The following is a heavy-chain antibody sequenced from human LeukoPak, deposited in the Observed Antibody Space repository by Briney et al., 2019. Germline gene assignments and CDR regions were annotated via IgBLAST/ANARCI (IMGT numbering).Heavy chain of an antibody. D-gene: IGHD3-10*01. V-gene: IGHV4-34*01. CDR2: INHGGST. CDR3: ARGRTSRYGSGSYYWDY. Sequence: SETLSLTCAVYGGSFGDYYWSWIRQPPGKGPEWIGKINHGGSTNYNPSLESRVTMSLDTSKNQFSLKLSSVTAADTAVYYCARGRTSRYGSGSYYWDYWGQGTLVTVSS. J-gene: IGHJ4*02. CDR1: GGSFGDYY.